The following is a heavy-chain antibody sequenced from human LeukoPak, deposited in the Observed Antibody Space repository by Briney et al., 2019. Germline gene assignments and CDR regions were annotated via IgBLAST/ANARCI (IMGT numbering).Heavy chain of an antibody. CDR1: CVSFSVYY. CDR2: IKQGEST. V-gene: IGHV4-34*01. CDR3: ARVGSGSNFRIFNWLDP. Sequence: SETLSLTCAVYCVSFSVYYWTCLRHPPGKGLEEIGEIKQGESTHYNPSLKRRVTISVDTSKKKFSLNLSSVPAADTAVYYCARVGSGSNFRIFNWLDPWGQGTLVTVSS. J-gene: IGHJ5*02. D-gene: IGHD3-3*01.